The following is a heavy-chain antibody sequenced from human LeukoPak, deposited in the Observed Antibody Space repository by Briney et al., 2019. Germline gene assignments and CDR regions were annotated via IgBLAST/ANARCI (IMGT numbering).Heavy chain of an antibody. Sequence: GASVNVSCKTSGYTFTTYGISWVRQAPGQGLEWMGWISTYNGNTKYAQKIQGRVTMTTDTSTSTAYMELRSLRSDDTAVYYCARPDGRGWDALDYWGQGTLITVSS. J-gene: IGHJ4*02. V-gene: IGHV1-18*01. CDR3: ARPDGRGWDALDY. CDR2: ISTYNGNT. CDR1: GYTFTTYG. D-gene: IGHD6-19*01.